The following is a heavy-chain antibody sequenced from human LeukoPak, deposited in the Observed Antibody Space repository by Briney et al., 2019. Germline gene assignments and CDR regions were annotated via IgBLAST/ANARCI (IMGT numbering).Heavy chain of an antibody. CDR3: ASLEVIAVAGVDY. D-gene: IGHD6-19*01. CDR2: ISYDGSNK. Sequence: GRSLRLSCAASGFTFSSYAMHWVRQAPGKGLEWVAVISYDGSNKYYADSVKGRFTISRDNSKNTLYLQMNSLRAEDTAVYYCASLEVIAVAGVDYWGQGTLVTVSS. V-gene: IGHV3-30-3*01. J-gene: IGHJ4*02. CDR1: GFTFSSYA.